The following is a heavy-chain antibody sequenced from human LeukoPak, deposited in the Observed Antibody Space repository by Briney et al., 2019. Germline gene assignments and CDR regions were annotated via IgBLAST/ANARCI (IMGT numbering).Heavy chain of an antibody. CDR2: IRYDGSNK. Sequence: GGSLRLSCAASGFTFSSYGMHWVRQAPGKGLEWVAFIRYDGSNKYYADSVKGRFTISRDNSKNTLYLQMNSLRAEDTAVYYCARGWFGELLPFDYWGQGTLVTVSS. CDR1: GFTFSSYG. CDR3: ARGWFGELLPFDY. J-gene: IGHJ4*02. V-gene: IGHV3-30*02. D-gene: IGHD3-10*01.